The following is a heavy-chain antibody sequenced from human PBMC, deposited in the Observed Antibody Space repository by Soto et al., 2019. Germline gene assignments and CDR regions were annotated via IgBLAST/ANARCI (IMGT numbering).Heavy chain of an antibody. CDR1: GYTLTELS. CDR2: FDPEDGET. J-gene: IGHJ5*02. Sequence: GPSVKVSCKVSGYTLTELSMHWVRQAPGKGLEWMGGFDPEDGETIYAQKFQGRVTMTEDTSTDTAYMELSSLRSEDTAVYYCATDEPRVGYYYDSSGYTSWGQGALVTVSS. D-gene: IGHD3-22*01. V-gene: IGHV1-24*01. CDR3: ATDEPRVGYYYDSSGYTS.